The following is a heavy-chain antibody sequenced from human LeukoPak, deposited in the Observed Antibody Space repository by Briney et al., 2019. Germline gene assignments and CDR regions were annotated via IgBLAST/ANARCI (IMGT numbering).Heavy chain of an antibody. Sequence: GGSLRLSCAASGFTFGTYWMGWVRQAPRKGLEWVANIREDGGEIYYVNSVKGRFTISRDNAKNSLYLQMSSLRAEDTAVYYCASGVYGLDLWGQGTLVTVSS. V-gene: IGHV3-7*01. CDR3: ASGVYGLDL. CDR2: IREDGGEI. CDR1: GFTFGTYW. D-gene: IGHD4-17*01. J-gene: IGHJ5*02.